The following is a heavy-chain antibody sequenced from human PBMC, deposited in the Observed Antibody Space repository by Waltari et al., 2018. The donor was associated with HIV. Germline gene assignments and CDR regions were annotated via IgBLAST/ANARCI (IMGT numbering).Heavy chain of an antibody. CDR2: INPNSGGT. V-gene: IGHV1-2*02. D-gene: IGHD3-16*01. CDR3: AREGFAFDY. J-gene: IGHJ4*02. Sequence: QVQLVQPGAEVKKPGASVKVSCKDPGSPFTDYYMHWVRQAPGQGLEWMGWINPNSGGTNYAQKFQGRVTMTRDTSISTAYMELSRLRSDDTAVYYCAREGFAFDYWGQGTLVTVSS. CDR1: GSPFTDYY.